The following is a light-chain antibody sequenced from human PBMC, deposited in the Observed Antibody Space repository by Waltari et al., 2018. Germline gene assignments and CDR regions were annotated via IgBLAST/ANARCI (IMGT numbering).Light chain of an antibody. CDR2: NYG. CDR3: ATWDASLNGVV. Sequence: QSVLTQPPSVSGTPGQRVTISCSGSSSNIACNSVNWYQQVPGKAPTLLIYNYGRRPSGVSGRFSGYKSDSSAALAISGLRSEGEAHYYCATWDASLNGVVFGGGTKLTVL. J-gene: IGLJ2*01. V-gene: IGLV1-44*01. CDR1: SSNIACNS.